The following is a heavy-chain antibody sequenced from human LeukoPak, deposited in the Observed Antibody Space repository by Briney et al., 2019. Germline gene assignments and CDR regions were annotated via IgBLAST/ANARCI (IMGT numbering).Heavy chain of an antibody. CDR3: AKDRYSGSPYYFDY. Sequence: GGSLRLSCAASGFTFSTYAMSWVRQAPEKGLEWVSAISGSGGSTYYADSVKGRFTISRDNSKNTLYLQMNSLRADDTAVYFCAKDRYSGSPYYFDYWGQGTLVTVSS. J-gene: IGHJ4*02. V-gene: IGHV3-23*01. CDR2: ISGSGGST. D-gene: IGHD1-26*01. CDR1: GFTFSTYA.